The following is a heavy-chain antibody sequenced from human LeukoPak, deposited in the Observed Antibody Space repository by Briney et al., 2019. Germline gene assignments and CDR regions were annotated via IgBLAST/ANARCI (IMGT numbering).Heavy chain of an antibody. J-gene: IGHJ4*02. Sequence: ASVKVSCKASGYTFTTDDINWVRQSSGRGLEWMGLINPGTVTTRYAQKFQGRVTMTRDTSINTVYMELSSLRSEDAAIYYCARVFGQWLAVDWGQGTPVIVSS. CDR2: INPGTVTT. CDR3: ARVFGQWLAVD. D-gene: IGHD6-19*01. V-gene: IGHV1-8*01. CDR1: GYTFTTDD.